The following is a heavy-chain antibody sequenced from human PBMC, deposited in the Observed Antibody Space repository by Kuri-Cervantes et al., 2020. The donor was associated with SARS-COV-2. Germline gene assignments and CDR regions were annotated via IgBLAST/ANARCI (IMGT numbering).Heavy chain of an antibody. J-gene: IGHJ5*02. CDR3: TTENSSGWYNWFDP. D-gene: IGHD6-19*01. Sequence: GGSLRLSCAASGFTFSSYSMNWVRQAPGKGLEWVSSISSSSSYIYYADSVKGRSTISRDNAENSLYLQMNSLRAEDTAVYYCTTENSSGWYNWFDPWGQGTLVTVSS. V-gene: IGHV3-21*01. CDR1: GFTFSSYS. CDR2: ISSSSSYI.